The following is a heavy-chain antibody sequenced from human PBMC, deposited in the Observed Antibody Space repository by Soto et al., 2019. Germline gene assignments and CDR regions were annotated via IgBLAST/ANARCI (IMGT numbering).Heavy chain of an antibody. Sequence: GGSLRLSCAASGFTFSSYSMNWVRQAPGKGLEWVSSISSSSSYIYYADSVKGRFTISRDNAKNSLYLQMNSLRAEDTAVYYCAXDSVYCSSTSCYAPFDYWGQGTLVTVSS. J-gene: IGHJ4*02. CDR1: GFTFSSYS. V-gene: IGHV3-21*01. CDR2: ISSSSSYI. D-gene: IGHD2-2*01. CDR3: AXDSVYCSSTSCYAPFDY.